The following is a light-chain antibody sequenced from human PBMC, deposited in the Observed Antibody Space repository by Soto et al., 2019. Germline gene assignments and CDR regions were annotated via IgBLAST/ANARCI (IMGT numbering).Light chain of an antibody. Sequence: KVLTHALATLSVSRRDGATPYCRASQSVSSNLAWHQERPGQAHRLVIYGASTRATGVPARFSGGGSGTEFTVTITSLQSEDFAVYWRQQYNNWPLTLGTGTRLE. CDR3: QQYNNWPLT. J-gene: IGKJ5*01. CDR2: GAS. V-gene: IGKV3D-15*01. CDR1: QSVSSN.